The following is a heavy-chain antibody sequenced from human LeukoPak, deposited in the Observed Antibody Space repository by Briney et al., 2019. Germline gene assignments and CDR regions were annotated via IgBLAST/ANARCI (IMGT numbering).Heavy chain of an antibody. CDR2: INSDESST. D-gene: IGHD4-17*01. J-gene: IGHJ4*02. CDR1: GFIFSSYW. V-gene: IGHV3-74*01. Sequence: PGGSLRLSCAASGFIFSSYWMHWVRQVPGKGLVWVSRINSDESSTTYADSVKGRFTISRDNAKNSLYLQMNSLRAEDTAVYYCARAGGSTVSHSDYWGQGTLVTVSS. CDR3: ARAGGSTVSHSDY.